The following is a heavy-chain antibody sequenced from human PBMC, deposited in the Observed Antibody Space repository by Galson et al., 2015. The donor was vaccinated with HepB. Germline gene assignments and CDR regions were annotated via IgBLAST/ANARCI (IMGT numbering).Heavy chain of an antibody. V-gene: IGHV3-30*18. CDR1: GFIFGHYG. D-gene: IGHD2-2*01. CDR2: ILHDGTNK. CDR3: AKETGNGYCTTTSCYIGPLDY. J-gene: IGHJ4*02. Sequence: SLRLSCAASGFIFGHYGMHWVRQAPGKGLEWVAVILHDGTNKYYADSVKGRFTISRDNSKNTLYLQMSSLRGEDTAVYYCAKETGNGYCTTTSCYIGPLDYWGQGTLVTGSA.